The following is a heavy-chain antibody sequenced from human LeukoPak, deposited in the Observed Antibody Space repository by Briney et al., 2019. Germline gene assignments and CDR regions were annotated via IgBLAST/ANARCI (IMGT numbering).Heavy chain of an antibody. Sequence: GGSLRLSCAASGFTFSSYSMNWVRQAPGKGLEWASSISSSSSCIYYADSVKGRFTTSRDNAKNSLYLQMNSLRAEDTAVYYCARGGGNSIYYYYYMDVWGKGTTVTVSS. CDR3: ARGGGNSIYYYYYMDV. CDR2: ISSSSSCI. D-gene: IGHD4-23*01. CDR1: GFTFSSYS. V-gene: IGHV3-21*01. J-gene: IGHJ6*03.